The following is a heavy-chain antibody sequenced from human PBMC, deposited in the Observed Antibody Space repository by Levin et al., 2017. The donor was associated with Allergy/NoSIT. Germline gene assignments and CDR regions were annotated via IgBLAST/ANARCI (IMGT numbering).Heavy chain of an antibody. Sequence: SQTLSLTCTVSGGSVSSGSYWSWIRQPPGKGLEWIGYIYYSGSTNYNPSLKSRVTISIDTSKNQFSLKLTSVTAADTAVYYCARGLYRYCTSAPCSNWFDPWGQGTLVTVSS. CDR3: ARGLYRYCTSAPCSNWFDP. CDR1: GGSVSSGSY. J-gene: IGHJ5*02. D-gene: IGHD2-8*02. V-gene: IGHV4-61*01. CDR2: IYYSGST.